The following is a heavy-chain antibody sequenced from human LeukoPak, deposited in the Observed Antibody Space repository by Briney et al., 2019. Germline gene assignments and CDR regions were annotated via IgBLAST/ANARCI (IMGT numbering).Heavy chain of an antibody. J-gene: IGHJ6*03. Sequence: GGSLRLSCAASGFTFSSYGMHWVRQAPGKGLEWVAFIRYDGSNKYYADSMKGRFTISRDNSKNTLYLQMNSLRAEDTAVYYCARGKKEYYYYYMDVWGKGTTVTISS. CDR3: ARGKKEYYYYYMDV. CDR1: GFTFSSYG. CDR2: IRYDGSNK. V-gene: IGHV3-30*02.